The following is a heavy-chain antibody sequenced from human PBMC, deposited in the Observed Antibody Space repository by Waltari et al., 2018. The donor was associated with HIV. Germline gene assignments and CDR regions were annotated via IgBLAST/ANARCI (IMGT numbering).Heavy chain of an antibody. J-gene: IGHJ6*02. Sequence: EVQLVESGGGLVKPGGSLRLSCAASGFTFSSYSMNWVRQAPGKGLEWVSSISSSNNFIYYADSVKGRFTISRDNAKNSLYLQMNSLRAEDTAVYYCARSGTTSYYYYGMDVWGQGTTVTVS. D-gene: IGHD1-7*01. CDR3: ARSGTTSYYYYGMDV. V-gene: IGHV3-21*01. CDR1: GFTFSSYS. CDR2: ISSSNNFI.